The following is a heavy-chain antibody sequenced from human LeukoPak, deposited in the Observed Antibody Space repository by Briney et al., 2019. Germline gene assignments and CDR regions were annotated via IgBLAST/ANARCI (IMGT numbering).Heavy chain of an antibody. CDR3: AKSRNSGHRYGMDV. CDR1: GLTFSSYA. D-gene: IGHD1-26*01. Sequence: GGSLRLSCAASGLTFSSYAMSWVRQAPGKGLEWVSGIGDTGGATYYADSVKGRFTISRDNSKNTLYLQMNSLRAEDTAIYYCAKSRNSGHRYGMDVWGQGTTVTVSS. CDR2: IGDTGGAT. V-gene: IGHV3-23*01. J-gene: IGHJ6*02.